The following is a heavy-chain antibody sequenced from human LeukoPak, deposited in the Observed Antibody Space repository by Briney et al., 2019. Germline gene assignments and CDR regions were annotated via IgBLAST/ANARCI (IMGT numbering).Heavy chain of an antibody. V-gene: IGHV3-53*01. CDR1: GFTVSSNY. CDR3: ARGDDYGGAWYYFDY. CDR2: IYSGGSI. J-gene: IGHJ4*02. D-gene: IGHD4-23*01. Sequence: GGSLRLSCAASGFTVSSNYMNWVRQAPGKGLEWVSVIYSGGSIYYADSVKGRFTISRDSSKNTLILQMNSLRAEDTAEYYCARGDDYGGAWYYFDYWGQGTLVTVSS.